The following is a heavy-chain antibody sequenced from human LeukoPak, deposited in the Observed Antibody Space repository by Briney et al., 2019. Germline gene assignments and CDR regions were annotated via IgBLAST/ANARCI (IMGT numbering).Heavy chain of an antibody. J-gene: IGHJ6*02. Sequence: GGSLRLSCAASGFPVSSNYMNWVRQAPGKGPEWVSVIYSGGSTYYADSVKGRFTISRDNSKNTLYLQMSSLRAEDTAVYYCVKGDVTTSGYYYGMDVWGQGTTVTVSS. V-gene: IGHV3-53*05. CDR2: IYSGGST. CDR3: VKGDVTTSGYYYGMDV. D-gene: IGHD4-11*01. CDR1: GFPVSSNY.